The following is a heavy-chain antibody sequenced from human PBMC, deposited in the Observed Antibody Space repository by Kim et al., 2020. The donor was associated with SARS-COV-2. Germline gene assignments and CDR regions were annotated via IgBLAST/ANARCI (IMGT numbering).Heavy chain of an antibody. J-gene: IGHJ5*02. CDR3: ARDGSGSYLGGSWFDP. CDR2: IMPIFKTA. Sequence: SVKVSCKASGGPFRNYAISWVRQAPGEGLEWMGSIMPIFKTADYAQNFRGRITITADEFTNTVYMELGSLISEDTAVYYCARDGSGSYLGGSWFDPWGQ. D-gene: IGHD3-10*01. CDR1: GGPFRNYA. V-gene: IGHV1-69*13.